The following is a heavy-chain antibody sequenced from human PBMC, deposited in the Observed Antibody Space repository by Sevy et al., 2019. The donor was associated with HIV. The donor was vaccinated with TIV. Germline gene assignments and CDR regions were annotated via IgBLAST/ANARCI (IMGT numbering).Heavy chain of an antibody. CDR3: ARDVREAIADNEGWFDP. J-gene: IGHJ5*02. V-gene: IGHV4-61*01. CDR1: GGSVSSGSYY. CDR2: IYYSGST. Sequence: SETLSLTCTVSGGSVSSGSYYWSWIRQPPGKGLEWIGYIYYSGSTNYYPSLKSRVTISVDTSKNQFSLKLSSVTAADTAVYYCARDVREAIADNEGWFDPWGQGTLVTVSS. D-gene: IGHD3-10*02.